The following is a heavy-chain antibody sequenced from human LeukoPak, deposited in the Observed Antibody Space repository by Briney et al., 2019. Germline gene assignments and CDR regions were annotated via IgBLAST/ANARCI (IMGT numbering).Heavy chain of an antibody. CDR2: IIPIFGTA. D-gene: IGHD4-17*01. Sequence: SVKVSCKASGGTFSSYAISWVRQATGQGLEWMGGIIPIFGTANYAQKFQGRVTITADESTSTAYMELSSLRSEDTAVYCCARDRDDYGDYVWFDPWGQGTLVTVSS. V-gene: IGHV1-69*13. CDR1: GGTFSSYA. J-gene: IGHJ5*02. CDR3: ARDRDDYGDYVWFDP.